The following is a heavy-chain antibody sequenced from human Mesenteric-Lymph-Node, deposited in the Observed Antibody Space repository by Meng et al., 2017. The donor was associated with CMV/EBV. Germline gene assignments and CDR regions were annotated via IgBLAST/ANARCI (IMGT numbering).Heavy chain of an antibody. CDR1: GGTFSSYA. D-gene: IGHD6-13*01. J-gene: IGHJ4*02. Sequence: SVKVSCKASGGTFSSYAISWVRQAPGQGLEWMGGIIPILGIANYAQKFQGRVTITADKSTSTAYMELSSLRSEDTAVYYCARDGTAAAGIGVPLDYWGQGTLVTVSS. V-gene: IGHV1-69*10. CDR2: IIPILGIA. CDR3: ARDGTAAAGIGVPLDY.